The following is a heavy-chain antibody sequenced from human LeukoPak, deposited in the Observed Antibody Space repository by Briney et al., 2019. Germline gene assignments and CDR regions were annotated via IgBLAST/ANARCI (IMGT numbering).Heavy chain of an antibody. D-gene: IGHD6-19*01. CDR3: AREGAVAGTLDY. V-gene: IGHV1-2*02. CDR2: INPNSGGT. J-gene: IGHJ4*02. CDR1: GYTFTGYY. Sequence: ASVKVSCKASGYTFTGYYMHWVRQAPGQGLEWMGWINPNSGGTNYAQKFQGRATMTRDTSISTAYMELSRLRSDDTAVYYCAREGAVAGTLDYWGQGTLVTVSS.